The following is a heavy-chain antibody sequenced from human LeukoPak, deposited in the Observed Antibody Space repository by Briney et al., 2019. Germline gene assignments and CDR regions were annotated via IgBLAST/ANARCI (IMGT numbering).Heavy chain of an antibody. Sequence: KPSDTLSLTCTVCGGSISSSSYYWGWIRQPPGKGLEWIGSIYYSGSTYYNPSLKSRVTISVDTSKNQFSLKLSSVTAADTAVYYCSRLHSTSHFDYWGQGTLVTVSS. CDR3: SRLHSTSHFDY. J-gene: IGHJ4*02. D-gene: IGHD2-2*01. V-gene: IGHV4-39*01. CDR1: GGSISSSSYY. CDR2: IYYSGST.